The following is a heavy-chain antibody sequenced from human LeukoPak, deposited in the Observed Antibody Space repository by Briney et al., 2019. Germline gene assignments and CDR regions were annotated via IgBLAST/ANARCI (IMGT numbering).Heavy chain of an antibody. D-gene: IGHD5-24*01. J-gene: IGHJ5*02. CDR3: ASAAGRWLQPMAHNWFDP. CDR1: GFTFSSYA. Sequence: GGSLRLSCAASGFTFSSYAMHWVRQAPGKGLEWVAVISYDGSNKYYADSVKGRFTISRDNSKNTLYLQMNSLRAEDTAVNYCASAAGRWLQPMAHNWFDPWGQGTLVTVSS. V-gene: IGHV3-30*04. CDR2: ISYDGSNK.